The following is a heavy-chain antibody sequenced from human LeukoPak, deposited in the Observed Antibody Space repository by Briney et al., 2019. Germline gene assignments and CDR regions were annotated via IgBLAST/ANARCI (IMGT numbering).Heavy chain of an antibody. V-gene: IGHV1-18*01. Sequence: SVKVSCKASGYTFPSYGISWVRQAPGQGLEWMGWISAYNGNTNYAQKLQGRVSMTTDTSTSTAYMELRSLRSDDTAVYYCAREETGYYYGSGLMYYYMDVWGKGTTVTVSS. J-gene: IGHJ6*03. D-gene: IGHD3-10*01. CDR3: AREETGYYYGSGLMYYYMDV. CDR2: ISAYNGNT. CDR1: GYTFPSYG.